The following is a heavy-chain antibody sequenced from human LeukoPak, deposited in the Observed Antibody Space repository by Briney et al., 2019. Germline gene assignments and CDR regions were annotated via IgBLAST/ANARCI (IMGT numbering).Heavy chain of an antibody. V-gene: IGHV3-53*01. CDR1: GFTVSSNY. CDR2: IYSGGST. CDR3: AKPTLLSGSYSAFDY. J-gene: IGHJ4*02. D-gene: IGHD1-26*01. Sequence: GGSLRLSCAASGFTVSSNYMSWVRQAPGKGLEWVSVIYSGGSTYYADSVKGRFTISRDSSKNTVSLQMNSLRVEDTAIYFCAKPTLLSGSYSAFDYWGQGTLVTVSS.